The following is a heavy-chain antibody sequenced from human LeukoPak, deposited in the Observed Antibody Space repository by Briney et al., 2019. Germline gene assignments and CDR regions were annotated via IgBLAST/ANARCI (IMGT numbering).Heavy chain of an antibody. CDR1: GFTFSSYS. D-gene: IGHD2-15*01. V-gene: IGHV3-21*01. CDR2: ISSSSSYI. J-gene: IGHJ4*02. CDR3: ARDFIGYCSGGSCYHLDY. Sequence: GGSLRLSCAASGFTFSSYSMNWVRQAPGKGLEWVSSISSSSSYIYYADSVKGRFTISRDNAKNSLYLQMNSLRAEDTAVYYCARDFIGYCSGGSCYHLDYWGQGTLVTVSS.